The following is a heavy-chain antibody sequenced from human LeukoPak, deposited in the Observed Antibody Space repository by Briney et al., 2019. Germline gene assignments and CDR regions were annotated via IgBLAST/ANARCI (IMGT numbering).Heavy chain of an antibody. J-gene: IGHJ5*02. CDR3: ARDPYDFWSGKGYNWFDP. CDR2: INPNSGGT. CDR1: GYTFTGYY. Sequence: ASVKVSCEASGYTFTGYYMHWVRQAPGQGLEWMGWINPNSGGTNYAQKFQGRVTMTRDTSISTAYMELSRLRSDDTAVYYCARDPYDFWSGKGYNWFDPWGQGTLVTVSS. V-gene: IGHV1-2*02. D-gene: IGHD3-3*01.